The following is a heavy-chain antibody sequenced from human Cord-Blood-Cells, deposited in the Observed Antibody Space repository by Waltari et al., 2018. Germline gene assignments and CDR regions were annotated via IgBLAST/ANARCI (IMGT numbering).Heavy chain of an antibody. CDR1: GYTFTGHY. CDR3: ARVYSGSSDDAFDI. Sequence: QVQLVQSGAEVKKPGASVKVSCKASGYTFTGHYMHWVRQAPGQGLEWMGCINPNSGGTNYAQKFQGWVTMTRDASISTAYMELSRLRSDDTAVYYCARVYSGSSDDAFDIWGQGTMVTVSS. D-gene: IGHD6-6*01. V-gene: IGHV1-2*04. CDR2: INPNSGGT. J-gene: IGHJ3*02.